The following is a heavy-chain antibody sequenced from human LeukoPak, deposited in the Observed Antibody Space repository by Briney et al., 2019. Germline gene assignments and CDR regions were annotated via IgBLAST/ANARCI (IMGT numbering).Heavy chain of an antibody. V-gene: IGHV3-30-3*01. Sequence: GGSLRLSCAASGFTFSSHAMHWVRQAPGKGLEWVALVSYDGTNKYYTDSVMGRFTVSRDNSKNTLYLQMNSLRVEDTAVYYCAKGSSNWRDYYYFDYWGQGTLVTVSS. J-gene: IGHJ4*02. CDR3: AKGSSNWRDYYYFDY. D-gene: IGHD6-13*01. CDR1: GFTFSSHA. CDR2: VSYDGTNK.